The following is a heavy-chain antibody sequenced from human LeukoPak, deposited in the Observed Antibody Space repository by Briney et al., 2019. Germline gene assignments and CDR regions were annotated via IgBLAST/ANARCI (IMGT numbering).Heavy chain of an antibody. CDR3: ARAVGYFDWLPLFDY. J-gene: IGHJ4*02. D-gene: IGHD3-9*01. Sequence: PSETLSLTCTVSGGSISSGYYWGWIRQPPGKGLEWIGSIYHSGSTYYNPSLKSRVTISVDTSKNQFSLKLSSVTAADTAVYYCARAVGYFDWLPLFDYWGQGTLVTVSS. CDR1: GGSISSGYY. V-gene: IGHV4-38-2*02. CDR2: IYHSGST.